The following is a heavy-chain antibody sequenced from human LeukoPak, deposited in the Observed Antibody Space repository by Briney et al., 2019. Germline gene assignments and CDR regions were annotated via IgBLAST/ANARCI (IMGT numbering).Heavy chain of an antibody. CDR3: ARENYGSGIHYYGMDV. V-gene: IGHV6-1*01. CDR1: GDSVSSNSAA. J-gene: IGHJ6*02. Sequence: SQTLSLTCAISGDSVSSNSAAWSWIRQSPSRGLEWLGRTYYRSKWYNDYAVSVKSRITINPDTSKNQFSLQLNSVTPEDTAVYYCARENYGSGIHYYGMDVWGQGTTVTVSS. CDR2: TYYRSKWYN. D-gene: IGHD3-10*01.